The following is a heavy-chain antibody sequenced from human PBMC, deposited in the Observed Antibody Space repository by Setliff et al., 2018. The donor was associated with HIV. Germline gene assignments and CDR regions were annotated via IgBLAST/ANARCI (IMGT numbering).Heavy chain of an antibody. CDR1: GGSLSGYY. CDR2: ISHSGGT. Sequence: SETLSLTCAVFGGSLSGYYWNWIRQSPGKGLEWIGKISHSGGTNYNPSLRSRLTMSMDTPKNQVSLKLNSVTAADMGMYYCARGFYSHRVKDALDLWGPGTMVTVSS. V-gene: IGHV4-34*01. CDR3: ARGFYSHRVKDALDL. D-gene: IGHD3-10*01. J-gene: IGHJ3*01.